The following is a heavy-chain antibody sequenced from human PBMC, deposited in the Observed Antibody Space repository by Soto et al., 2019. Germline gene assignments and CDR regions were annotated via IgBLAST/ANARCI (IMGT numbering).Heavy chain of an antibody. V-gene: IGHV4-59*01. Sequence: SETLSLTCTVSGGSISSYYWSWIRQPPGKGLEWIGYIYYSGSTNYNPSLKSRVTISVDTSKNQFSLKLSSVTAADTAVYYCAREGASSGAYDGVDPWGQGTLVTVSS. D-gene: IGHD6-19*01. CDR1: GGSISSYY. CDR3: AREGASSGAYDGVDP. CDR2: IYYSGST. J-gene: IGHJ5*02.